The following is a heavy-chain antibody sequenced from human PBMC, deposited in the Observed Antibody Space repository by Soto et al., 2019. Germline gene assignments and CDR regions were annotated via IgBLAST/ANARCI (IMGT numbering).Heavy chain of an antibody. CDR3: AGESKDFRAQNDVFDI. Sequence: SETLSLTCTVSGGSISSGGYYWSWIRQHPGKGLEWIGYIYYSGSTYYNPSLKSRVTISVDTSKNQYSLKLSSVTAADTAVYYCAGESKDFRAQNDVFDIWGKGKMVTV. CDR1: GGSISSGGYY. J-gene: IGHJ3*02. V-gene: IGHV4-31*03. D-gene: IGHD3-3*01. CDR2: IYYSGST.